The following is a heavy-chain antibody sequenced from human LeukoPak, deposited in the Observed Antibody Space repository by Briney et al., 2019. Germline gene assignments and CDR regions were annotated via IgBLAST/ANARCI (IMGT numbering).Heavy chain of an antibody. CDR2: IRKKVNTYST. D-gene: IGHD3-9*01. J-gene: IGHJ4*02. CDR3: ATAGTYTGNSLTGLN. V-gene: IGHV3-72*01. Sequence: GGSLRLSCLVSRFTLSDQYMDGVRQAPGKGLEWVGRIRKKVNTYSTEYAASVKGRFTISRDDSKNSLFLQMNSLKAEDTAMYYCATAGTYTGNSLTGLNWGQGTLVTVSS. CDR1: RFTLSDQY.